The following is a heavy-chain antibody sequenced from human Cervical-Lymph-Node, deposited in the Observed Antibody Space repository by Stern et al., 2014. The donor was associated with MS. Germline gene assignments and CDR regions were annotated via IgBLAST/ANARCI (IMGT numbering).Heavy chain of an antibody. Sequence: QVQLGQSGSEVKKPGSSVKVSCKPSGDTFSSYALSWVRQAPGQGLEWVGGLIPFFGATRYAQKFQGRVTITPEESTGTAFMELSNLTSDDTAVYYCALRRSYYVYWGQGTLITVSS. CDR1: GDTFSSYA. J-gene: IGHJ4*02. CDR3: ALRRSYYVY. D-gene: IGHD4-11*01. V-gene: IGHV1-69*01. CDR2: LIPFFGAT.